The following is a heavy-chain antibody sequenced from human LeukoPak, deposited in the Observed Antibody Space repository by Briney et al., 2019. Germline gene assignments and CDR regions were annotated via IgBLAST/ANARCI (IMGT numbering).Heavy chain of an antibody. J-gene: IGHJ6*04. V-gene: IGHV3-30*02. CDR2: IRPDGHNK. CDR3: AKEGAASWDVDV. Sequence: PGGSLRLPCAASGFIFIGYGMHWVRQAPGKGPEWVAFIRPDGHNKYYADSVKGRFMISRDNSKNTVDLQMNSLRGDDTAMYYCAKEGAASWDVDVWGKGTTVTVSS. D-gene: IGHD3-3*02. CDR1: GFIFIGYG.